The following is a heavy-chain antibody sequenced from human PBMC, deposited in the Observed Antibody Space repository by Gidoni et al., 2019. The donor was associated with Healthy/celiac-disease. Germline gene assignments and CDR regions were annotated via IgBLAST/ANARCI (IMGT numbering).Heavy chain of an antibody. Sequence: QVQLQESGPGLVTPSETLSLTCTVSGGSISSYYWSWIRQPTGKGLEWIGYIYYSGSTNYNPSLKSRVTIAVDTSKNQFSLKLSSVTAADTAVYYCATEGSVVGRFDYWGQGTLVTVSS. CDR3: ATEGSVVGRFDY. CDR2: IYYSGST. CDR1: GGSISSYY. V-gene: IGHV4-59*01. J-gene: IGHJ4*02. D-gene: IGHD3-22*01.